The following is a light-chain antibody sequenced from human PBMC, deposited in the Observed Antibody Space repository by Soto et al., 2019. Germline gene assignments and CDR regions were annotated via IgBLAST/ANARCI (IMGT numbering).Light chain of an antibody. J-gene: IGLJ2*01. CDR1: SSNIGSNG. CDR3: QSYDSSLRGV. Sequence: QSVLTQPPSASGTPGQRITISCSGTSSNIGSNGVYWYQHLPGTAPTLLIYDDDQRPSGVPDRFSGSKSGTSASLATTGLQAEDEADYYCQSYDSSLRGVFGGGTKLTVL. CDR2: DDD. V-gene: IGLV1-47*02.